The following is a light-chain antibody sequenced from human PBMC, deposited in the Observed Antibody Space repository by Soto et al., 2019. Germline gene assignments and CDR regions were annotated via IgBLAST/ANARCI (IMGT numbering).Light chain of an antibody. CDR2: EVT. J-gene: IGLJ3*02. V-gene: IGLV2-8*01. CDR3: SSHAGINNVV. Sequence: QAVVTQPPSASGSPGQSVTISCTGTSSDVGGYNYVSWYQQHPGKAPKLIIYEVTKRPSGVPDRFSGSKSGNTASLTVSGLLAEDEADYYCSSHAGINNVVFGGGTKLTVL. CDR1: SSDVGGYNY.